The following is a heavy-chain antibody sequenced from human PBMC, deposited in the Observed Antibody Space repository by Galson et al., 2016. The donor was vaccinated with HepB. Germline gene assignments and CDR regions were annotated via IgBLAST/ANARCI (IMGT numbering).Heavy chain of an antibody. CDR2: IIPIFGTA. CDR3: MSIVGATVDY. CDR1: GGTFSSYA. J-gene: IGHJ4*02. Sequence: SVKVSCKASGGTFSSYAISWVRQAPGQGLEWMGGIIPIFGTANYAQKFQGRVTTTADESTSTAYMERSSLRSEDTAVYYCMSIVGATVDYWGQGTLVTVSS. D-gene: IGHD1-26*01. V-gene: IGHV1-69*13.